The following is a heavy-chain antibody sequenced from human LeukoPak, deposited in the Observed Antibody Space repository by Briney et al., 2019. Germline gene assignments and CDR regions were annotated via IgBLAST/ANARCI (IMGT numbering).Heavy chain of an antibody. CDR3: AKDHQYDFDY. CDR2: IGAYNGNT. V-gene: IGHV1-18*01. Sequence: ASVKVSCKASGYTFSSNGISWVRQAPGQGLEWMGWIGAYNGNTNYAQNLQGRVTMTTDTSTSTAYMELRTLRSDDTAVYYCAKDHQYDFDYWGQGTLVTVSS. CDR1: GYTFSSNG. J-gene: IGHJ4*02. D-gene: IGHD2-8*01.